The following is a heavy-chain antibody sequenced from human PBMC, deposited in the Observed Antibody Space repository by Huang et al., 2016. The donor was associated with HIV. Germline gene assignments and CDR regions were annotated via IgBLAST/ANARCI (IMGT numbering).Heavy chain of an antibody. J-gene: IGHJ5*01. D-gene: IGHD6-13*01. V-gene: IGHV1-46*03. CDR3: AREGITPSGTEVSGFDF. CDR2: VNPSGGGA. CDR1: GFSILIYY. Sequence: QVQLVQSGAEVKKPGASVTISCKASGFSILIYYIHWVRQAPGQGLEWRGIVNPSGGGADYAQKFKGIVTMTRDTSTRTLYMELSSLRSEDTAVYYCAREGITPSGTEVSGFDFWGQGTPVSVSS.